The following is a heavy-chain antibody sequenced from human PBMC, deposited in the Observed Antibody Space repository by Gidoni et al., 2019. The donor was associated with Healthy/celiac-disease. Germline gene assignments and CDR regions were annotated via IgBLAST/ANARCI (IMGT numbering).Heavy chain of an antibody. V-gene: IGHV3-23*01. D-gene: IGHD6-6*01. Sequence: EVQLLESGGGLVQPGGSLSLPCPPSASTFRSYAMSWVRQAPGKGLEWVSAISGSGGSTYYADSVKGRFTISRDNSKNTLYLQMNSLRAEDTAVYYCAKTSFDYYYYYYMDVWGKGTTVTVSS. CDR2: ISGSGGST. CDR3: AKTSFDYYYYYYMDV. J-gene: IGHJ6*03. CDR1: ASTFRSYA.